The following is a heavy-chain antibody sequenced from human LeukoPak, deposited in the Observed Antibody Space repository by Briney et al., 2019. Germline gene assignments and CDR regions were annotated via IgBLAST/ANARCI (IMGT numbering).Heavy chain of an antibody. CDR1: GYSISSGYY. D-gene: IGHD6-6*01. CDR2: IYHSGST. CDR3: ARDRTARGVDY. Sequence: PSETLSLTCTVSGYSISSGYYWGWIRQPPGKGLEWIGSIYHSGSTYYNPSLKSRVTISVDTSKNQFSLKLSSVTAADTAVYYCARDRTARGVDYWGQGTLVTVSS. J-gene: IGHJ4*02. V-gene: IGHV4-38-2*02.